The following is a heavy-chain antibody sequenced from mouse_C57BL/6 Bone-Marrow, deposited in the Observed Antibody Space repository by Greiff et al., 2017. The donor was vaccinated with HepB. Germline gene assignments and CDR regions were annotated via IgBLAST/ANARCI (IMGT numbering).Heavy chain of an antibody. CDR2: INYDGSST. D-gene: IGHD1-1*01. J-gene: IGHJ2*01. Sequence: DVHLVESEGGLVQPGSSMKLSCTASGFTFSDYYMAWVRQVPEKGLEWVANINYDGSSTYYLDSLKSRFIISRDNAKNILYLQMSSLKSEDTATYYCARDRYGSCDYWGQGTTLTVSS. CDR3: ARDRYGSCDY. V-gene: IGHV5-16*01. CDR1: GFTFSDYY.